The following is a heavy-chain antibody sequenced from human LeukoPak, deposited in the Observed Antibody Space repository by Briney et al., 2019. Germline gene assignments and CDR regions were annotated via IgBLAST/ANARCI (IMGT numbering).Heavy chain of an antibody. V-gene: IGHV4-39*01. Sequence: SETLSLTCTVSGGSISSSSYYWGWIRQPPGKGLEWIRSIYYSGSTYYNPSLKSRVTISVDTSKNQFSLKLSSVTAADTAVYYCARHVGGYDADAFDIWGQGTMVTVSS. D-gene: IGHD5-12*01. CDR3: ARHVGGYDADAFDI. CDR2: IYYSGST. J-gene: IGHJ3*02. CDR1: GGSISSSSYY.